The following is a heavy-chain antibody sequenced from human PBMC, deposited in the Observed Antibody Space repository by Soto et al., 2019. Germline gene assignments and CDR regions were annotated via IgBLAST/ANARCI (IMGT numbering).Heavy chain of an antibody. J-gene: IGHJ3*01. V-gene: IGHV6-1*01. CDR2: TYYRSKWYN. CDR3: ARDASPTTDAFDV. Sequence: SQTLSLTCVISGDSVSSNSATWNWIRQSPSRGLEWLGRTYYRSKWYNDYAVSVTSRITINPDTSKNQFSLQLRSVTPDDTAVYYCARDASPTTDAFDVWGQGTMVTVSS. D-gene: IGHD3-16*01. CDR1: GDSVSSNSAT.